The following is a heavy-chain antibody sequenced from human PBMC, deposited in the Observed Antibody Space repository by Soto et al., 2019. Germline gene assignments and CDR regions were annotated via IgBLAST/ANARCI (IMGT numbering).Heavy chain of an antibody. J-gene: IGHJ6*02. Sequence: SVKVSCKASGGTFSSYAISWVRQAPGQGLEWMGGIIPIFGTANYAQKFQGRVTITADESTSTAYMELSSLRSEDTAVYYCARDGAGIAVAGPHYYGMDVWGQGTTVTVSS. V-gene: IGHV1-69*13. D-gene: IGHD6-19*01. CDR3: ARDGAGIAVAGPHYYGMDV. CDR2: IIPIFGTA. CDR1: GGTFSSYA.